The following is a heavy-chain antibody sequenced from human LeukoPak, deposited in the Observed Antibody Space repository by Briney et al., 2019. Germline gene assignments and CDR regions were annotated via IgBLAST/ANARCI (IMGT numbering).Heavy chain of an antibody. V-gene: IGHV1-18*01. J-gene: IGHJ6*03. D-gene: IGHD6-13*01. CDR2: ISAYNGNT. Sequence: ASVKVSCKASGYTFTSYGISWVRQAPGQGLEWMGWISAYNGNTNYAQKLQGRVTMTTDTSTSTAYMELRSLRSDDTAVYYCARGWYSSSWFSYYYYYYMDVWGKGTTVTVSS. CDR3: ARGWYSSSWFSYYYYYYMDV. CDR1: GYTFTSYG.